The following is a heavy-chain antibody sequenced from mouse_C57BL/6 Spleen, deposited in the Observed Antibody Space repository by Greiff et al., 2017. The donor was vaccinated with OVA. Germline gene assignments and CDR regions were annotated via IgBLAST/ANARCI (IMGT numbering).Heavy chain of an antibody. CDR2: ISSGSSTI. D-gene: IGHD2-3*01. Sequence: EVQLVESGGGLVKPGGSLKLSCAASGFTFSDYGMHWVRQAPETGLEWVAYISSGSSTIYYADTVKGRFTISRDNAKNTLFLQMTSLRSEDTAMYYCAAGGYFYAMDYWGQGTSVTVSS. J-gene: IGHJ4*01. CDR1: GFTFSDYG. CDR3: AAGGYFYAMDY. V-gene: IGHV5-17*01.